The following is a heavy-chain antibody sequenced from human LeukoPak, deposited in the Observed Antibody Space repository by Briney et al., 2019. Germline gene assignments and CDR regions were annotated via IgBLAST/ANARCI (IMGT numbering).Heavy chain of an antibody. D-gene: IGHD4-11*01. CDR2: MYDGGGT. CDR3: ARDDYLSL. Sequence: GGSLRLSCAASGFTVSDRYMCWVRQAPGKGPEWVSIMYDGGGTYYADSVKGRFTVSRDESKNTLYLQMNSLRVEDTAVYFCARDDYLSLWGQGTLVTVSS. J-gene: IGHJ4*02. CDR1: GFTVSDRY. V-gene: IGHV3-53*01.